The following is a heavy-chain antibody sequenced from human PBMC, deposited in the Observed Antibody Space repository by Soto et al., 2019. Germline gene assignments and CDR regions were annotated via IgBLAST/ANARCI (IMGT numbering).Heavy chain of an antibody. Sequence: GGSLRLSCAASGFTFSSYEMNWVRQAPGKGLEWVSYISSSGSTIYYADSVKGRFTISRDNAKNSLYLQMNSLRAEDTAVYYCARDHYDFWSGYSIRLDYWGQGTRVTVSA. CDR2: ISSSGSTI. J-gene: IGHJ4*02. D-gene: IGHD3-3*01. V-gene: IGHV3-48*03. CDR3: ARDHYDFWSGYSIRLDY. CDR1: GFTFSSYE.